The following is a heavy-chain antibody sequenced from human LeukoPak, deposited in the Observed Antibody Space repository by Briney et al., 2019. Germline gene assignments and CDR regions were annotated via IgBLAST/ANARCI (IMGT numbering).Heavy chain of an antibody. CDR1: GFIFSNYG. V-gene: IGHV3-30*02. CDR2: IRYDGNLQ. CDR3: SREASEAFDI. J-gene: IGHJ3*02. Sequence: GGSLRLSCAASGFIFSNYGFHWVRQAPGKGLEWVAVIRYDGNLQYHADSVKGRFTVSKDNFKDTLYLHMNGLRPEDSAVYYCSREASEAFDIWGQGSMVTVS.